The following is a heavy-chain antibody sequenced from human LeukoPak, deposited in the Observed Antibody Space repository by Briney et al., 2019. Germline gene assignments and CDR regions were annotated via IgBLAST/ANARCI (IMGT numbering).Heavy chain of an antibody. CDR1: GGSLNGHY. J-gene: IGHJ5*02. D-gene: IGHD3-3*01. V-gene: IGHV4-34*01. CDR2: GSESGGT. Sequence: PSETLSLTCAVYGGSLNGHYWSWIRQPPGKGLEWIGEGSESGGTKFNPSLKSRVAISADTSKNQFSLKLNSVTAADTAVYYCAKNGQSGFSFDPWGQGTLVTVSS. CDR3: AKNGQSGFSFDP.